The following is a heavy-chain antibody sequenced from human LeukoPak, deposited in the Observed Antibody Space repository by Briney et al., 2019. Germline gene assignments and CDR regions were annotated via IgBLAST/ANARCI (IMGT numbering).Heavy chain of an antibody. J-gene: IGHJ4*02. CDR3: ARGPYKGIAAVRYYFDY. CDR1: GYTFTGYY. CDR2: INPNSGGT. V-gene: IGHV1-2*02. D-gene: IGHD6-13*01. Sequence: ASVKVSCKASGYTFTGYYMHWVRQAPGQGLEWMGWINPNSGGTNYAQKFQGGVTMTRDTSISTAYMELSRLRSDDTAVYYCARGPYKGIAAVRYYFDYWGQGTLVTVSS.